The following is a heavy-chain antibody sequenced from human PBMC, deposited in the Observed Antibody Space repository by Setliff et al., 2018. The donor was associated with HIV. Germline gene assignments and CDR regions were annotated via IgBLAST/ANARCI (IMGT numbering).Heavy chain of an antibody. CDR3: ASKGGSGNYPDSDAFDI. Sequence: GASVKVSCKASGNTFSSHYMHWVRQAPGKGLEWMELINPSGDITSYAEKFQGRVTMTRDTSTSTVYMELRGLRSEDTAIYYCASKGGSGNYPDSDAFDIWGQGTLVTVSS. J-gene: IGHJ3*02. CDR1: GNTFSSHY. CDR2: INPSGDIT. D-gene: IGHD3-10*01. V-gene: IGHV1-46*01.